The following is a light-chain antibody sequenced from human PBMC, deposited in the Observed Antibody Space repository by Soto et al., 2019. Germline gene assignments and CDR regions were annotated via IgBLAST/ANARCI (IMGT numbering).Light chain of an antibody. J-gene: IGKJ4*01. Sequence: EIVMTQSPVTLSASPGERVTLSCRASQSVNINLAWYQQRPGQAPRVLIYGASNRASGIPDRFSGSGSGTDLTLTIISLEPDDFALYYCQQYKDWPPLTFGGGTRVEIK. CDR2: GAS. V-gene: IGKV3D-15*01. CDR3: QQYKDWPPLT. CDR1: QSVNIN.